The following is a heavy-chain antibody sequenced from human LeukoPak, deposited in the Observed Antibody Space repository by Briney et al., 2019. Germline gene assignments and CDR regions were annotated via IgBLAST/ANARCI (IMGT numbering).Heavy chain of an antibody. CDR1: GFTFSSYS. Sequence: GGSLRLSCAASGFTFSSYSMNWVRHAPGKGLEWVSSISSSSSYIYYADSVKGRFTISRDNAKNSLYLQMNSLRAEDTAVYYCARDRAVAGLYYYYGMDVWGQGTTVTVSS. D-gene: IGHD6-19*01. CDR2: ISSSSSYI. CDR3: ARDRAVAGLYYYYGMDV. V-gene: IGHV3-21*01. J-gene: IGHJ6*02.